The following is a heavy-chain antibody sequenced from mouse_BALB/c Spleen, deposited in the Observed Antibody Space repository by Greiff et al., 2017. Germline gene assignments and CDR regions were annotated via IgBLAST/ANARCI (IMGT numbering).Heavy chain of an antibody. Sequence: QVQLQQSGAELAKPGASVKMSCKASGYTFTSYWMHWVKQRPGQGLEWIGYINPSTGYTEYNQKFKDKATLTADKSSSTAYMQLSSLTSEDSAVYYCAPTARAPFAYWGQGTLVTVSA. D-gene: IGHD3-2*01. V-gene: IGHV1-7*01. CDR2: INPSTGYT. CDR1: GYTFTSYW. J-gene: IGHJ3*01. CDR3: APTARAPFAY.